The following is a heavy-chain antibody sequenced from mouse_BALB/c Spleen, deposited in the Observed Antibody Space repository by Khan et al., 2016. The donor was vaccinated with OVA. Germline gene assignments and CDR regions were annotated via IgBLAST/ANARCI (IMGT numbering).Heavy chain of an antibody. V-gene: IGHV9-4*02. D-gene: IGHD2-12*01. Sequence: QIQLVQSGPELKKPGETVRISCKASGYTFTTAGMQWVQKMPGKGLKWIGWINTHSGVPKYAEDFKGRFAFSLETSASTVYLQITNLKNEDTATYFCARGGAAYYRSDGGAMDYWGQGTSVTVSS. CDR2: INTHSGVP. CDR3: ARGGAAYYRSDGGAMDY. CDR1: GYTFTTAG. J-gene: IGHJ4*01.